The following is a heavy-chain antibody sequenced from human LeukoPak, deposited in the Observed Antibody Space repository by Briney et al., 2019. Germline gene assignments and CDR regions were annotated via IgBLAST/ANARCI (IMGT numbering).Heavy chain of an antibody. CDR1: GGSISSYY. V-gene: IGHV4-59*01. CDR3: ARGEETGNAFDI. D-gene: IGHD3-10*01. J-gene: IGHJ3*02. CDR2: IYYSGST. Sequence: SETLSLTCTVSGGSISSYYWSWIRQPPGKGLEWIGYIYYSGSTNYNPSLKSRVTISVDTSKNQFSLKLSSVTAADTAVYYCARGEETGNAFDIWGQGTMVTVSS.